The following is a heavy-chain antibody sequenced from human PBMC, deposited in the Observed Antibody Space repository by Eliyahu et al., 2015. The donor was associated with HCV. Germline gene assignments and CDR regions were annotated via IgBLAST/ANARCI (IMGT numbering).Heavy chain of an antibody. CDR1: GFTFSSYA. V-gene: IGHV3-30-3*01. J-gene: IGHJ3*02. D-gene: IGHD1-14*01. CDR2: ILYDGSNK. CDR3: ARDVPSPLPTGHAFDI. Sequence: QVQLVESGGGVVQPGRSLRLSCAASGFTFSSYAMHWVRQAPGKGLEWVAIILYDGSNKYYADSVKGRFTISRDNSKNTLYLQMNSLRAEDTAVYYCARDVPSPLPTGHAFDIWGQGTMVTVSS.